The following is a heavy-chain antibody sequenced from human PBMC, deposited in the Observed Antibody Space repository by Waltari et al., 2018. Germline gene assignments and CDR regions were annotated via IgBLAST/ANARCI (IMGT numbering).Heavy chain of an antibody. CDR3: ARGPMYQTYYFDY. Sequence: QVQLQQWGAGLLKPSETLSLTCAVYGGSFSGYYWSWIRQPPGKGLEWIGEINHSGSTNYNPSLKSRVTISVDTSKNQFSLKLSSVTAADTAVYYCARGPMYQTYYFDYWGQGTLVTVSS. CDR1: GGSFSGYY. J-gene: IGHJ4*02. D-gene: IGHD2-2*01. V-gene: IGHV4-34*01. CDR2: INHSGST.